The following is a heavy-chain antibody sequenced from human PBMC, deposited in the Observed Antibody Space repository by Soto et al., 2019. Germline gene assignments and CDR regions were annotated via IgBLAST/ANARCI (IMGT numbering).Heavy chain of an antibody. CDR2: INGGSGNT. CDR1: GYTFTSYA. Sequence: ASGKVSCKASGYTFTSYAVHWVRQAPGQRLEWLAWINGGSGNTKYSQKFQDRVTITRDTSASTAYMELSSLRSEDTAVYYCARESLWFGELLSYFDYWGQGTLVTVSS. V-gene: IGHV1-3*01. J-gene: IGHJ4*02. CDR3: ARESLWFGELLSYFDY. D-gene: IGHD3-10*01.